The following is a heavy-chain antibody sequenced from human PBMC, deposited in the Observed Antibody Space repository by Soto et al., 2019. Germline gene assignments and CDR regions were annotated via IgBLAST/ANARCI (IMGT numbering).Heavy chain of an antibody. V-gene: IGHV1-69*12. D-gene: IGHD4-4*01. CDR2: IIPLFRTP. CDR3: ARDNDRLQLGGNYYYILDV. Sequence: QVQLVXSGXXXXXXGSSVKVSCKTSGGTFSSSAISWLRQAPGQGLEWMGGIIPLFRTPDYAQKFQGRVTIAADESTSTAYVELSSLRSEDTAVYYCARDNDRLQLGGNYYYILDVWGQGTTITVSS. CDR1: GGTFSSSA. J-gene: IGHJ6*02.